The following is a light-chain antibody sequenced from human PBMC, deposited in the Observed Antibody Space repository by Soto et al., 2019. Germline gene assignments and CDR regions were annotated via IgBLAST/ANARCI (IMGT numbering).Light chain of an antibody. CDR1: SSDVGGYNY. CDR2: EVS. CDR3: SSYTSSSIWV. V-gene: IGLV2-14*01. J-gene: IGLJ3*02. Sequence: QSVLTQPASVSGSPGQSITISCTGTSSDVGGYNYVSWYQQHPGKAPKLMIYEVSNRPSGVSNRFSGFKSANTASLTISGLQAEDEADYYCSSYTSSSIWVFGGGTKLTVL.